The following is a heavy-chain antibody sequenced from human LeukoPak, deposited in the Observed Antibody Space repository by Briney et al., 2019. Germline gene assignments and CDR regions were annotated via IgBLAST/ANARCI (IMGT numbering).Heavy chain of an antibody. Sequence: SGTLSLTCAVSGGSISSSNWWSWVRPPPGKGLEWIGEIYHSRSTNYNPSLKSRVTISVDKSKNQFSLKLSSVTAADTAVYYCARSSSDGNYGMDVWGKGTTVTVSS. CDR3: ARSSSDGNYGMDV. V-gene: IGHV4-4*02. CDR1: GGSISSSNW. J-gene: IGHJ6*04. CDR2: IYHSRST.